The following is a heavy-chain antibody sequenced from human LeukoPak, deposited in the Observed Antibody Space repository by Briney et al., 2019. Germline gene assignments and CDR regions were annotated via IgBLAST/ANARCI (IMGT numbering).Heavy chain of an antibody. CDR1: GFTFSSYG. J-gene: IGHJ3*02. CDR2: ISYDGSNK. V-gene: IGHV3-30*18. D-gene: IGHD3-3*01. CDR3: AKEADTYYDFWSAKGGAFDI. Sequence: GGSLRLSCAASGFTFSSYGMHWVRQAPGKGLEWVAVISYDGSNKYYADSVKGRFTISRDNSKNTLYLQMNSLRAEDTAVYYCAKEADTYYDFWSAKGGAFDIWGQGTMVTVSS.